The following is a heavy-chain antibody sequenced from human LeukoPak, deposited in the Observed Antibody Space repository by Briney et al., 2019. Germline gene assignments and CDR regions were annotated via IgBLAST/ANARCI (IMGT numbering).Heavy chain of an antibody. V-gene: IGHV1-2*02. CDR3: AREESVYGSGNLDY. CDR1: GYTFTSYG. CDR2: INPNSGGT. D-gene: IGHD3-10*01. Sequence: GASVKVSCKASGYTFTSYGISWVRQAPGQGLEWMGWINPNSGGTNYAQKFQGRVTMTRDTSISTAYMELSRLRSDDTAVYYCAREESVYGSGNLDYWGQGTLVTVSS. J-gene: IGHJ4*02.